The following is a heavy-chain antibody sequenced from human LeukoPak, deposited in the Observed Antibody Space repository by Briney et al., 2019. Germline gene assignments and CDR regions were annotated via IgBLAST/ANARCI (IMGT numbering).Heavy chain of an antibody. D-gene: IGHD3-10*01. CDR3: AREGVYYGSGSSNWFDP. CDR1: GYTFTSYY. J-gene: IGHJ5*02. V-gene: IGHV1-46*01. Sequence: ASVKVSCKASGYTFTSYYMHWVRQAPGQGLEWMGIINPSGGSTSYAQKLQGRVTMTRDTSTSTVYMELSSLRSEDTAVYYCAREGVYYGSGSSNWFDPWGQGTLVTVSS. CDR2: INPSGGST.